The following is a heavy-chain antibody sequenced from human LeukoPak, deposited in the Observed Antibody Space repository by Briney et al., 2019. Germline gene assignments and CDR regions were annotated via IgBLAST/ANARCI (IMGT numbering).Heavy chain of an antibody. CDR1: GGSISSYY. V-gene: IGHV4-59*08. J-gene: IGHJ4*02. Sequence: SETLSLTCTVSGGSISSYYWSWIRQPPGKGLEWIGYIYYSGSTNYNPSLTSRVTISVDTSKNQFSLKLSSVTAADTAVYYCARAPRKGYCSGGSCPVYYFDYWGQGTLVTVSS. CDR2: IYYSGST. D-gene: IGHD2-15*01. CDR3: ARAPRKGYCSGGSCPVYYFDY.